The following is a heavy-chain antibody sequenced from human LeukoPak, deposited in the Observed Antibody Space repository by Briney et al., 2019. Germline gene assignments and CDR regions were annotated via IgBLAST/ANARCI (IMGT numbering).Heavy chain of an antibody. V-gene: IGHV1-18*01. D-gene: IGHD3-16*02. Sequence: ASVKVSCKASGYIFTSYGISWVRQAPGQGLEWMGWISAYNGNTDYAQKLQGRVTMTTDTSTSTAYMELRSLRSDDTAVYYCARDSEYYDYVWGSYHYWGQGTLVTVSS. J-gene: IGHJ4*02. CDR3: ARDSEYYDYVWGSYHY. CDR2: ISAYNGNT. CDR1: GYIFTSYG.